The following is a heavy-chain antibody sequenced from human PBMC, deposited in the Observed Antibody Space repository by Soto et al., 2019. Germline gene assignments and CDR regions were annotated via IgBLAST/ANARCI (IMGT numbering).Heavy chain of an antibody. D-gene: IGHD5-18*01. J-gene: IGHJ4*02. Sequence: QVQLQESGPGLVKPSQTLSLTCTVSGGSISSGGYYWSWIRQHPGKGLEWIGYIYYSGSTYYNPSLKSRVTISVDTSKNQFSLKLSSVTAADTAVYHCARTGYSYGHGWYYFDYWGQGTLVTVSS. CDR1: GGSISSGGYY. CDR3: ARTGYSYGHGWYYFDY. CDR2: IYYSGST. V-gene: IGHV4-31*03.